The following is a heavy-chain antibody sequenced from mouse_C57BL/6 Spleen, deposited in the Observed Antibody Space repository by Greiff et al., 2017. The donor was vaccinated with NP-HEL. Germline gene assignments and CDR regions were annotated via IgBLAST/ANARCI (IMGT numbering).Heavy chain of an antibody. J-gene: IGHJ2*01. D-gene: IGHD3-2*01. Sequence: VHLVESDAELVKPGASVKISCKVSGYTFTDHTIHWMKQRPEQGLEWIGYIYPRDGSTKYNEKFKGKATLTADKSSSTAYMQLNSLTSEDSAVYFCARTRQLVYYFDYWGQGTTLTVSS. CDR2: IYPRDGST. CDR3: ARTRQLVYYFDY. V-gene: IGHV1-78*01. CDR1: GYTFTDHT.